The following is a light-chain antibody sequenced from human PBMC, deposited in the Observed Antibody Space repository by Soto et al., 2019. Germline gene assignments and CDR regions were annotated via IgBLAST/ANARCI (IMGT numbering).Light chain of an antibody. CDR2: WAS. V-gene: IGKV4-1*01. J-gene: IGKJ5*01. Sequence: DIQMTQSASTLSASVGDRVTITCRASQSISRWLAWYQQKPGQPPKPLIYWASTRESGVPDRFSGSGSGTDFTLTISSLQAEDVAVYYCQQYYSTPRITFGQGTRLEIK. CDR3: QQYYSTPRIT. CDR1: QSISRW.